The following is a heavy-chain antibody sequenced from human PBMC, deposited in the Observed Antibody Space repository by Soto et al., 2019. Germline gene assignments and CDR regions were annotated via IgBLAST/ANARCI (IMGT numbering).Heavy chain of an antibody. CDR1: GGSISSYY. Sequence: SETLALTCTVSGGSISSYYWSWIRQPPGKGLEWIGYIYYSGSTNYNPSLKSRVTISVDTSKNQFSLKLSSVTAADTAVYYCARQPWPAGVPTNWFDPWGKGTLVTVSS. J-gene: IGHJ5*02. D-gene: IGHD2-2*01. CDR2: IYYSGST. CDR3: ARQPWPAGVPTNWFDP. V-gene: IGHV4-59*08.